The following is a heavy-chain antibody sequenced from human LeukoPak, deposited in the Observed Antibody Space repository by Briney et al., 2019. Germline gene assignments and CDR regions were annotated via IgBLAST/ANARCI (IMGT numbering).Heavy chain of an antibody. D-gene: IGHD1-26*01. J-gene: IGHJ4*02. CDR1: GGTFSSYA. CDR3: ASPEGAIYSNPFDY. Sequence: SVKVSCKASGGTFSSYAISWVRQAPGQGLEWMGRIIPILGIANYAQKFQGRVTIAADKSTSTAYMELSSLRSEDTAVYYCASPEGAIYSNPFDYWGQGTLVTVTS. V-gene: IGHV1-69*04. CDR2: IIPILGIA.